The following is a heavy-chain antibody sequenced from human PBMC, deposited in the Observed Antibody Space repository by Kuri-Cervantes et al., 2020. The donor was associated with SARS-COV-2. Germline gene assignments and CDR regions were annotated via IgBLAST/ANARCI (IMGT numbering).Heavy chain of an antibody. D-gene: IGHD6-19*01. CDR2: IYYSGRT. V-gene: IGHV4-39*01. CDR3: ARHRYGWQWLDY. Sequence: SETLSLTCTVYGGSISSSSYYWGWIRQPPGKGLEWIGSIYYSGRTYYNPSLKSRVTISVDTSKNQFSLKLSSVTAADTAVYYCARHRYGWQWLDYWGQGTLVTVSS. J-gene: IGHJ4*02. CDR1: GGSISSSSYY.